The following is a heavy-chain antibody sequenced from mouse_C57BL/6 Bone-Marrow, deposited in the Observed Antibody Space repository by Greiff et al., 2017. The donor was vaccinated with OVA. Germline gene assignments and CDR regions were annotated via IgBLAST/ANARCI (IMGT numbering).Heavy chain of an antibody. J-gene: IGHJ3*01. V-gene: IGHV2-9-1*01. CDR3: ARESYSNFWFAY. CDR1: GFSLTSYA. CDR2: IWTGGGT. D-gene: IGHD2-5*01. Sequence: VKLMESGPGLVAPSQSLSITCTVSGFSLTSYAISWVRQPPGKGLEWLGVIWTGGGTNYNSAPKSRLSISKDNSKSKVFLKMNSLQTDDTARYYCARESYSNFWFAYWGQGTLVTVSA.